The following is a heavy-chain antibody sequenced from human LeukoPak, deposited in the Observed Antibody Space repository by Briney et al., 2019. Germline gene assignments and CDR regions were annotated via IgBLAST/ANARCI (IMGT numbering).Heavy chain of an antibody. J-gene: IGHJ5*02. CDR2: TYNSGST. V-gene: IGHV4-59*01. Sequence: SETLSLTCTVSGGSISTYYWSWIRQSPGKGLEWIGYTYNSGSTDYNPSFNSRAVISVDTSKNQFSLKLYSVTAADTAVYYCARDRQRTYGRCFGPWGQGIPVTVSS. D-gene: IGHD3-10*01. CDR1: GGSISTYY. CDR3: ARDRQRTYGRCFGP.